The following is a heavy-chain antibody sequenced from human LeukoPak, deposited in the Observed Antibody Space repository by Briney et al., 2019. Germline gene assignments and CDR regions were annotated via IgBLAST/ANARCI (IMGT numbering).Heavy chain of an antibody. D-gene: IGHD6-13*01. CDR3: ARDGYSSSWYDPQLY. CDR2: ISSSSSYI. Sequence: PGGSLRLSCAASGFTFSSYSMNWVRQAPGKGLEWVSSISSSSSYIYYADSVKGRFTISRDNAKNSLYLQMNSLRAEDTAVYYCARDGYSSSWYDPQLYWGQGALVTVSS. J-gene: IGHJ4*02. CDR1: GFTFSSYS. V-gene: IGHV3-21*01.